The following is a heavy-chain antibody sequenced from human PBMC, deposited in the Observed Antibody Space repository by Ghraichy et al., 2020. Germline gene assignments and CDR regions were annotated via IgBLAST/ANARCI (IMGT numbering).Heavy chain of an antibody. CDR1: GFTFNNYA. J-gene: IGHJ4*02. V-gene: IGHV3-23*01. CDR3: AKVQQSGTYIFYCFAS. Sequence: GGSLRLSCAASGFTFNNYAMSGVRQAPGKGLEWVAAITDSGAATYYADSVKGRFTISRDNSKNTLYLQMNSLRAEDTAVYYCAKVQQSGTYIFYCFASSGQRPLVPLS. D-gene: IGHD1-26*01. CDR2: ITDSGAAT.